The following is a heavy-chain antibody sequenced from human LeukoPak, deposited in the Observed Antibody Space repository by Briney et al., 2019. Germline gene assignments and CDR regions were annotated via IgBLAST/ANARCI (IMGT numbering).Heavy chain of an antibody. V-gene: IGHV4-30-4*01. J-gene: IGHJ3*02. Sequence: SETLSLTGTVSGGSISSGDYYWSWIRQPPGKGLEWIGYIYYSGSTYYNPSLKSRVTISVDTSKNQFSLKLSSVTAADTAVYYCARRGILQSQIRAFDIWGQGTMVTVSS. CDR1: GGSISSGDYY. CDR3: ARRGILQSQIRAFDI. CDR2: IYYSGST. D-gene: IGHD1-14*01.